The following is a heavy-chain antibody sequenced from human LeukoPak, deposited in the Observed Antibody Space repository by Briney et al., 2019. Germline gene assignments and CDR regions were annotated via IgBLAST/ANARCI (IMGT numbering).Heavy chain of an antibody. V-gene: IGHV3-64D*06. CDR2: ISGSGNGFSI. CDR3: VKDFGRVRGTPDS. CDR1: GFVFSIYT. Sequence: GGSLRLSCSASGFVFSIYTMYWVRQTPGKGPEYVSTISGSGNGFSIYYADSVKGRFTISRDDSKSLLYLQMNGLRSEDTAVYYCVKDFGRVRGTPDSWGQGTLVTVSS. J-gene: IGHJ4*02. D-gene: IGHD3-16*01.